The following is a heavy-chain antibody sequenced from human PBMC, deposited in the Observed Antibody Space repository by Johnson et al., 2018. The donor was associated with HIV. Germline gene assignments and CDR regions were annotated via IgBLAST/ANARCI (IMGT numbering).Heavy chain of an antibody. CDR2: INWNGGST. CDR1: EFTFGDFG. CDR3: AKDREMATITFVEVAFDF. J-gene: IGHJ3*01. D-gene: IGHD5-24*01. Sequence: VQLVESGGRVVWPGGSLRLTCAASEFTFGDFGMNWVRQAPGKGLDWVSNINWNGGSTTYADSVKGRFTISRDNSKNTLYLQMNSLRAEDTALYYCAKDREMATITFVEVAFDFWGQGTIVTVSS. V-gene: IGHV3-20*04.